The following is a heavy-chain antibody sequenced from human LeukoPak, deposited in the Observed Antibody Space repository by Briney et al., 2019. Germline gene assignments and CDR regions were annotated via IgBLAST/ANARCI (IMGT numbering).Heavy chain of an antibody. CDR1: GDSISSYY. CDR3: ASFIYCSGGSCYGMDV. Sequence: SETLSLTCTVSGDSISSYYWSWIRQPPGKGLEWIGYIYYSGSTNYYSGSTYYNPSLKSRVTISVDTSKNQFSLKLSSVTAADTAVYYCASFIYCSGGSCYGMDVWGQGTTVTVSS. V-gene: IGHV4-59*08. J-gene: IGHJ6*02. D-gene: IGHD2-15*01. CDR2: IYYSGST.